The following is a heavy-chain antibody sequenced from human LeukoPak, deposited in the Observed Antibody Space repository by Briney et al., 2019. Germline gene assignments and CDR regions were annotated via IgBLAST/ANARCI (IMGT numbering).Heavy chain of an antibody. V-gene: IGHV3-23*01. J-gene: IGHJ4*02. Sequence: PGGTLRLSXAATGFTFNSYALSWVRQAPGKGLEWVSAISRGGDVTYYADAVEGRFTISRDNSKKMLFLQMSSLRAEDTATYYCTKEATATGYASDWGQGTLVTVSS. CDR1: GFTFNSYA. CDR3: TKEATATGYASD. CDR2: ISRGGDVT. D-gene: IGHD1-1*01.